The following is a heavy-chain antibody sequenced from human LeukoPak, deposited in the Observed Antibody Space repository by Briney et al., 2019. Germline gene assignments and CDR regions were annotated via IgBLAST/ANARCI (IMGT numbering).Heavy chain of an antibody. V-gene: IGHV5-51*01. Sequence: GESLKISCKGSEYFVTHHWIGWVRQMPGKGLEWMGIIYPGDSDTRYNPSFQGQVTISADKSISTAYLQWSSLKASDSAMYYCARSESSDWYFDYWGQGTLVTVSS. CDR1: EYFVTHHW. CDR2: IYPGDSDT. J-gene: IGHJ4*02. CDR3: ARSESSDWYFDY. D-gene: IGHD6-19*01.